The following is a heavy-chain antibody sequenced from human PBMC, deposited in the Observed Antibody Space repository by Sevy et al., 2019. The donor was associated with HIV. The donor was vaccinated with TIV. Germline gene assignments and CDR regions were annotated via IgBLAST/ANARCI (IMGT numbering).Heavy chain of an antibody. CDR3: ARDTKLSSGWYYFDY. CDR1: GFTFSSYA. D-gene: IGHD6-19*01. J-gene: IGHJ4*02. Sequence: GGSLRLSCAASGFTFSSYAMHWVRQAPGKGLEWVAVISYDGSNKYYADSVKGRFTISRDNSKNTRYLQMNSLRAEDTAVYYCARDTKLSSGWYYFDYWGQGTLVTVSS. V-gene: IGHV3-30-3*01. CDR2: ISYDGSNK.